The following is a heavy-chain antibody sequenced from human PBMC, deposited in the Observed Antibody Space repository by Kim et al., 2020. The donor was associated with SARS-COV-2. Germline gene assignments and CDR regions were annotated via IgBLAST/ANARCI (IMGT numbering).Heavy chain of an antibody. V-gene: IGHV3-33*01. Sequence: GGSLRLSCAASGFTFSSYGMHWVRQAPGKGLEWVAVIWYDGSNKYYADSVKGRFTISRDNSKNTLYLQMNSLRAEDTAVYYCARGLRYFDRFTDDAFDICGLGTMVTVS. CDR2: IWYDGSNK. CDR1: GFTFSSYG. D-gene: IGHD3-9*01. J-gene: IGHJ3*02. CDR3: ARGLRYFDRFTDDAFDI.